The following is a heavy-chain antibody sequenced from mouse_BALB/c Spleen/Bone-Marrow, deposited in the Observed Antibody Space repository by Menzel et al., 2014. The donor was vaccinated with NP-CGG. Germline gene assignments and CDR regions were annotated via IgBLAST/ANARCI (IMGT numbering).Heavy chain of an antibody. J-gene: IGHJ3*01. V-gene: IGHV5-4*02. CDR2: ISDGGSYT. D-gene: IGHD2-2*01. Sequence: DVKLQESGGGLVKPGGSLKLSCAVSGFTFSDYYMYWVRQTPETRLEWVATISDGGSYTYYSDSVKGRFTISRDNAKNNLYLQMNSLRSEDTSMYFCSRAYGYDAWFAYWGQGTLVTVSA. CDR1: GFTFSDYY. CDR3: SRAYGYDAWFAY.